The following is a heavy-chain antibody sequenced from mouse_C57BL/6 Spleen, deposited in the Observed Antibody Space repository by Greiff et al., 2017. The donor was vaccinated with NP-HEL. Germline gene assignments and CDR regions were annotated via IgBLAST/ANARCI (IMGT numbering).Heavy chain of an antibody. D-gene: IGHD1-1*01. V-gene: IGHV1-54*01. CDR3: ARRGRGYYFDY. CDR2: INPGSGGT. CDR1: GYAFTNYL. J-gene: IGHJ2*01. Sequence: QVQLQPSGAELVRPGTSVKVSCKASGYAFTNYLIEWVKQRPGQGLEWIGVINPGSGGTNYNEKFKGKATLTADKSSSTAYMQLSSLTSEDSAVYFCARRGRGYYFDYWGQGTTLTVSS.